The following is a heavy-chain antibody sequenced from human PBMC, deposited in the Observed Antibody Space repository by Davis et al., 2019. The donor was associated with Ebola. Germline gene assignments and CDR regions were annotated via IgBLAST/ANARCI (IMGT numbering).Heavy chain of an antibody. D-gene: IGHD2-21*02. J-gene: IGHJ3*02. CDR1: GFIFSSYV. Sequence: WGSLRLSCAASGFIFSSYVMSWVRQAPGKGLEWVSTLCTSADTYYADSVKGRFTISRDNSRNTLYLQMNGLRVEDTAIYYCAKDTANIWFDIWGQGTMVTVSS. V-gene: IGHV3-23*01. CDR3: AKDTANIWFDI. CDR2: LCTSADT.